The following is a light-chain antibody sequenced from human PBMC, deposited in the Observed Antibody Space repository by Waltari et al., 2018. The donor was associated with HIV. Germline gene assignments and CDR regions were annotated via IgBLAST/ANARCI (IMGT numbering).Light chain of an antibody. CDR2: RND. CDR3: ATWDDTLSGYV. CDR1: SANLGNHY. J-gene: IGLJ1*01. V-gene: IGLV1-47*01. Sequence: QSVLTQPPSASGTPVQRVTISSSGGSANLGNHYVFWYQQLPGTAPKLLFYRNDQRPSGVPDRFSGSKSGTSASLAISGLRSEDEADYYCATWDDTLSGYVFGTGTKVTVL.